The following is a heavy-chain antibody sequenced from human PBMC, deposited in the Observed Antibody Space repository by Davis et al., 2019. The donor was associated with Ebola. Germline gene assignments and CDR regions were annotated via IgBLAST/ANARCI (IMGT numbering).Heavy chain of an antibody. CDR1: GFTFSSYG. CDR2: ISYDGSNK. Sequence: GESLKISCAASGFTFSSYGMHWVRQAPGKGLEWVAVISYDGSNKYYADSVKGRFTISRDNSKNTLYLQMNSLRAEDTAVYYCARDYIVFDYWGQGTLVTVSS. J-gene: IGHJ4*02. D-gene: IGHD5-12*01. V-gene: IGHV3-30*03. CDR3: ARDYIVFDY.